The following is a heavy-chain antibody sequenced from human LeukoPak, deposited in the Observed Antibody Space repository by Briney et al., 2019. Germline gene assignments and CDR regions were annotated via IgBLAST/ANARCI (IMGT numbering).Heavy chain of an antibody. V-gene: IGHV1-69*04. CDR1: GGTFSSYA. CDR3: ARGGDDDSSGYPLDY. CDR2: IIPILGMA. Sequence: SVKVSCKASGGTFSSYAISWVRQAPGQGLEGMGRIIPILGMANYAQKFQGRVTITADKSTSTAYMELSSLRSEDTAVYYCARGGDDDSSGYPLDYWGQGTLVTVSS. J-gene: IGHJ4*02. D-gene: IGHD3-22*01.